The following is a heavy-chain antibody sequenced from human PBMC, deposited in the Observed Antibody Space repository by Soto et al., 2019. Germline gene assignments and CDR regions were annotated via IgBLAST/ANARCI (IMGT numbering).Heavy chain of an antibody. CDR2: LISSVNTT. J-gene: IGHJ2*01. Sequence: QTGGSLRLSCVASGFTFSNYEMAWVRRTPGKGLEWVSYLISSVNTTSYSDSVKGRFSISRDNARNSLFLQMNSLRAEDTAVYYCARLPTITGTAYWYFDLWGRGTLVTVSS. D-gene: IGHD1-20*01. CDR3: ARLPTITGTAYWYFDL. CDR1: GFTFSNYE. V-gene: IGHV3-48*03.